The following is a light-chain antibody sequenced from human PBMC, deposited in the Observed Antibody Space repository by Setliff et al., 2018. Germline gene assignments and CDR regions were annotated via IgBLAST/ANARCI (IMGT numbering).Light chain of an antibody. V-gene: IGLV2-11*01. CDR3: CSFAGTYSVV. CDR2: DVS. CDR1: SSDVGGYNF. Sequence: QSALTQPRSVSGSPGQSVTISCTGTSSDVGGYNFVSWYQVYPGKAPKVMIYDVSKRPSGVPDRFSGSKSGTTASLTISGLQPEDEADYYCCSFAGTYSVVFGTGTKVTVL. J-gene: IGLJ1*01.